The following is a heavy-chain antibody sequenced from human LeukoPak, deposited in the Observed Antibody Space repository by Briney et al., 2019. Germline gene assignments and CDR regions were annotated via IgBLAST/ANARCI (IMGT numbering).Heavy chain of an antibody. CDR3: ARTYDA. CDR2: IYSGGST. J-gene: IGHJ5*02. D-gene: IGHD3-22*01. V-gene: IGHV3-53*01. CDR1: GFTFSSYE. Sequence: GGSLRLSCAASGFTFSSYEMNWVRQAPGKGLEWVSVIYSGGSTYYADSVKGRFTISRDNSKNTLYLQMNSLRAEDTAVYYCARTYDAWGQGTLVIVSS.